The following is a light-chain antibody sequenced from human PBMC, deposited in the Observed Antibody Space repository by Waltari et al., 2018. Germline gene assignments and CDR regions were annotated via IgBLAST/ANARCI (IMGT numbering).Light chain of an antibody. CDR1: PSINNY. CDR2: DAS. CDR3: QQRSNWPRT. J-gene: IGKJ1*01. Sequence: CRASPSINNYLTWYPQKPGQAPRLLDYDASNRATGIPARVSGSGSGTDFTLTISSLEPEDFAVYYCQQRSNWPRTFGQGTKVEIK. V-gene: IGKV3-11*01.